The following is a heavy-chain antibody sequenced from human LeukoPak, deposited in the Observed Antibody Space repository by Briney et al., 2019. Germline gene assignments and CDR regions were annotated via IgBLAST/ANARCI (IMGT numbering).Heavy chain of an antibody. CDR2: IINDGITT. Sequence: GGSLGLSCAASGLTFHNTWMHWIRQAPGEGLVWVSRIINDGITTTYADSVEGRFTISRDNAKKTLYLQMNSLRAEDTAVYYCARERGYSGYDYFIDSPSDYWGQGTLVTVSS. J-gene: IGHJ4*02. V-gene: IGHV3-74*01. D-gene: IGHD5-12*01. CDR3: ARERGYSGYDYFIDSPSDY. CDR1: GLTFHNTW.